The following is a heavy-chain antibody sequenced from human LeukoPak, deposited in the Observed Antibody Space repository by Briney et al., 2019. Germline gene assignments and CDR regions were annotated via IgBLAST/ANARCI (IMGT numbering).Heavy chain of an antibody. J-gene: IGHJ4*02. CDR3: ALNRGSGWYFPY. Sequence: GGSLRLSCAASGFTFSSYEMNRVRQAPGKGLEWVSYISSSGSTIYYADSVKGRFTISRDTSKNTLSLQMNSPRTEDTAVYYCALNRGSGWYFPYWGQGTLVTVSS. V-gene: IGHV3-48*03. CDR2: ISSSGSTI. CDR1: GFTFSSYE. D-gene: IGHD6-19*01.